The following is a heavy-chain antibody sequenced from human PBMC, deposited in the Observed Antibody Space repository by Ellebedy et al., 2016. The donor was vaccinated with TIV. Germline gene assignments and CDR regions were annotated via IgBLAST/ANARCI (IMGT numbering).Heavy chain of an antibody. V-gene: IGHV1-46*01. J-gene: IGHJ6*02. Sequence: ASVKVSCXASGYTFTSYYMHWVRQAPGQGLEWMGIINPSGGSTSYAQKFQGRVTMTRDTSTSTAYMELRSLRSDDTAVYYCARGFMVRGPMDVWGQGTTVTVSS. CDR3: ARGFMVRGPMDV. CDR1: GYTFTSYY. CDR2: INPSGGST. D-gene: IGHD3-10*01.